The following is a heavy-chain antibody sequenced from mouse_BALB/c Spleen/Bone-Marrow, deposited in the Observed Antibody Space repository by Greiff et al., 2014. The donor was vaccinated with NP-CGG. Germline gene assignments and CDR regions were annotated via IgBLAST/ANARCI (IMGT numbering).Heavy chain of an antibody. CDR3: ARSSSPYYYAMDY. CDR2: IWAGGST. CDR1: GFSLIGYG. D-gene: IGHD1-1*01. V-gene: IGHV2-9*02. J-gene: IGHJ4*01. Sequence: QVQLQQSGPGLVAPSQSLSITCTVSGFSLIGYGVHWVRQPPGKGLEWLGVIWAGGSTNYNSALMSRLSISKDNSKSQVFLKMNSLQTDDTAMYYCARSSSPYYYAMDYWGQGTSVTVSS.